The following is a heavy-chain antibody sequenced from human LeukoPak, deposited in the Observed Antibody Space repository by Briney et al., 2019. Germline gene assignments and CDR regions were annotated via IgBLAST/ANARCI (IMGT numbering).Heavy chain of an antibody. D-gene: IGHD2-2*01. Sequence: GGPLRLSCAASGFTFSSYSMNWVRQAPGKGLEWVSSISSSSSYIYYADSVKGRFTISRDNAKNSLYLQMNSLRAEDTAVYYCARGGYCSSTSCYVFDYWGQGTLVTVSS. CDR2: ISSSSSYI. CDR3: ARGGYCSSTSCYVFDY. V-gene: IGHV3-21*01. CDR1: GFTFSSYS. J-gene: IGHJ4*02.